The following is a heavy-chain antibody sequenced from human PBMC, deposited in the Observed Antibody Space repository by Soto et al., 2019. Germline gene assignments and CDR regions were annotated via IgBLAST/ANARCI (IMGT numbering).Heavy chain of an antibody. CDR2: IIPIFGTA. CDR1: GGTFSSYA. J-gene: IGHJ4*02. CDR3: ARGDPYYDSSGYYYALGY. D-gene: IGHD3-22*01. Sequence: QVQLVQSGAEVKKPGSSVKVSCKASGGTFSSYAISWVRQAPGQGLEWMGGIIPIFGTANYAQKFQGRVTITADESTSTAYMELSSLRSEDTVVYYCARGDPYYDSSGYYYALGYWGQGTLVTVSS. V-gene: IGHV1-69*01.